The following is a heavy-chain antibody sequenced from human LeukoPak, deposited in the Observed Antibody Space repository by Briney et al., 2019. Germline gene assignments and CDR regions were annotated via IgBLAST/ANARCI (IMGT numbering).Heavy chain of an antibody. CDR2: ISDSGSTI. V-gene: IGHV3-48*04. J-gene: IGHJ4*02. Sequence: GGSLRLSCAASGFTFSSYWMHWVRQAPGKWLEWVSYISDSGSTIYYAASVKGRITISRDNAKNSLYLQMNSLRADDTAVYYCAREAAYYFDYWGQGTLVTVSS. CDR1: GFTFSSYW. CDR3: AREAAYYFDY.